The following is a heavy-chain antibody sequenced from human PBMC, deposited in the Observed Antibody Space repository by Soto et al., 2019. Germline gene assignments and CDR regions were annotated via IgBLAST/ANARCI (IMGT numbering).Heavy chain of an antibody. Sequence: ASVKVSCKASGYIFTSYGISWVRQAPGQGLEWMGWISGYNGNTNYAQKVQGRVTMTTDTSTNTAYMDLRSLTSDDTAVYYCARGPRYCSSTTCFAGVNWFDPWGQGTPVTAPQ. CDR1: GYIFTSYG. CDR3: ARGPRYCSSTTCFAGVNWFDP. V-gene: IGHV1-18*04. J-gene: IGHJ5*02. CDR2: ISGYNGNT. D-gene: IGHD2-2*01.